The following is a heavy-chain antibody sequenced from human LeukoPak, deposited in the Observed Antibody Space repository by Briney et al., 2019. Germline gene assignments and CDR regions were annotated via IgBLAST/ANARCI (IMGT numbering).Heavy chain of an antibody. V-gene: IGHV3-23*01. Sequence: GGSLRLSCATSGFTFSTYAVSWVRQAPGKGLEWVSAICGNSANTYYADSVKGRFTISRDNSKNTLYLQMNSLRAEDTAVYYCARSGAAAGTCGYWGQGTLITVSS. CDR2: ICGNSANT. CDR3: ARSGAAAGTCGY. CDR1: GFTFSTYA. D-gene: IGHD6-13*01. J-gene: IGHJ4*02.